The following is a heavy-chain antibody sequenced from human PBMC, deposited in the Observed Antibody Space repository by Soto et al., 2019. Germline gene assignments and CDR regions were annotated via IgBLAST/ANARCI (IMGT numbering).Heavy chain of an antibody. J-gene: IGHJ6*02. V-gene: IGHV4-34*01. CDR1: GGSFSGYY. CDR3: ARLRRIVVVPAAPPGHYYYYGMDV. CDR2: INHSGST. D-gene: IGHD2-2*01. Sequence: SLETLSLTCAVYGGSFSGYYWSWIRQPPGKGLEWIGEINHSGSTNYNPSLKSRVTISVDTSKNQFSLKLSSVTAADTAVYYCARLRRIVVVPAAPPGHYYYYGMDVWGQGTTVTVSS.